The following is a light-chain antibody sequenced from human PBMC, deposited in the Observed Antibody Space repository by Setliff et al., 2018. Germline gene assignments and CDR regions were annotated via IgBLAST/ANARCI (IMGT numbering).Light chain of an antibody. V-gene: IGLV2-8*01. CDR2: DVD. J-gene: IGLJ1*01. CDR3: GAYAGSSKKI. CDR1: SSDIGDYNY. Sequence: QSALSQPPSASGSPGQSVTISCTGTSSDIGDYNYVSWYQHHPGKAPKLLIYDVDKRPSGVPDRFSGSKSGNTASLTVSGLRADDEADYYCGAYAGSSKKIFGTGTKVTVL.